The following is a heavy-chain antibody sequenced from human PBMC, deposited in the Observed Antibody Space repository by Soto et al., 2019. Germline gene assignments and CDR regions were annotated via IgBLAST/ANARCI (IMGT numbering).Heavy chain of an antibody. J-gene: IGHJ4*02. Sequence: QVQLQQWGAGLLKPSETLSLTCAVYGGSFSGYYWSWIRQPPGKGLEWIGEINHSGSTNYNPSLKSRVTISVDTSKNQLSLKLSSVTAADTAVYYCARGRGYSYGSPFDYWGQGTLVTVSS. CDR2: INHSGST. D-gene: IGHD5-18*01. CDR3: ARGRGYSYGSPFDY. CDR1: GGSFSGYY. V-gene: IGHV4-34*01.